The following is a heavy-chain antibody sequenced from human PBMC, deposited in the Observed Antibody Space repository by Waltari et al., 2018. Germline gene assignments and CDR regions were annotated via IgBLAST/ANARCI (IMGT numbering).Heavy chain of an antibody. CDR1: GFHFNIYY. CDR3: VRGGLAHAFDI. J-gene: IGHJ3*02. V-gene: IGHV3-74*01. CDR2: IRSDGTGA. Sequence: EVQLVESGGGVVQPGGSLRLSCAASGFHFNIYYMHWVRQAPGGGLVWVSHIRSDGTGATYADSVKGRFTISRDNAKNMMYLEMNSLRGDDTAVYFCVRGGLAHAFDIWGQGAMVTVSS.